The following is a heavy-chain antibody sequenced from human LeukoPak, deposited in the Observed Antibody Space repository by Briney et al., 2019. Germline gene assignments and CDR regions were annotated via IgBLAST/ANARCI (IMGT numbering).Heavy chain of an antibody. CDR3: ARGGPDSSDYSSLFDY. CDR1: GFPFSSSA. D-gene: IGHD3-22*01. J-gene: IGHJ4*02. Sequence: SGRSLRLSCAASGFPFSSSAMHWVRQAPGKGLEWVAVISYDGSTKYYADSVKGRFTISRDNSENTLYLQMTSLRAEDTAVYYCARGGPDSSDYSSLFDYWGRGILVTVSS. V-gene: IGHV3-30-3*01. CDR2: ISYDGSTK.